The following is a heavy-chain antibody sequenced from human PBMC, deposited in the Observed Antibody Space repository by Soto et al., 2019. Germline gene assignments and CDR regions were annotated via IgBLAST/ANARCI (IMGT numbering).Heavy chain of an antibody. D-gene: IGHD7-27*01. CDR3: ARGPPTGDRGYFDY. CDR1: GGTFSSYA. V-gene: IGHV1-69*12. J-gene: IGHJ4*02. Sequence: QVQLVQSGAEVKKPGSSVKVSCKASGGTFSSYAISWVRQAPGQGLEWMGGIIPIFGTANYAQKFQGRVTITADESTSKAYMELSSLRAEDTAVYYCARGPPTGDRGYFDYWGQGTLVTVSS. CDR2: IIPIFGTA.